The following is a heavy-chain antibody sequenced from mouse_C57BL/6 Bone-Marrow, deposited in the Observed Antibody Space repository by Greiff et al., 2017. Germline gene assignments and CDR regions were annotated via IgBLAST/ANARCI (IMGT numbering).Heavy chain of an antibody. V-gene: IGHV5-9-1*02. D-gene: IGHD1-1*01. CDR2: ISSGGDYI. Sequence: DVKLVESGEGLVKPGGSLKLSCAASGFTFSSYAMSWVRQTPEKRLEWVAYISSGGDYIYYADTVKGRFTISRDNARNTLYLQMSSLKSEDTAMYYYTRAQKNGRGYWYFDVWGTGTTVTVSS. CDR3: TRAQKNGRGYWYFDV. J-gene: IGHJ1*03. CDR1: GFTFSSYA.